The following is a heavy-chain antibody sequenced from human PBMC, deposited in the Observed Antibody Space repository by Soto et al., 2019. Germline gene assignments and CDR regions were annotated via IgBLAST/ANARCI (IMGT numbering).Heavy chain of an antibody. D-gene: IGHD3-16*02. CDR2: ISAYNGNT. CDR3: ARDGPHVPTYDYVWGSYRLDAFDI. CDR1: GYTFTSYG. J-gene: IGHJ3*02. V-gene: IGHV1-18*01. Sequence: GASVKVSCKASGYTFTSYGISWVRQAPGQGLEWMGWISAYNGNTNYAQKLQGRVTMTTDTSTSTAYMKLRSLRSDDTAVYYCARDGPHVPTYDYVWGSYRLDAFDIWGQGTMVTVS.